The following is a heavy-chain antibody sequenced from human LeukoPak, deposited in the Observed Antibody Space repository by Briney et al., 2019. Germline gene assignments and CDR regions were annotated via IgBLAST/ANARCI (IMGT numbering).Heavy chain of an antibody. CDR3: ARVQMATIFDY. V-gene: IGHV4-38-2*02. D-gene: IGHD5-24*01. CDR2: IYHSGST. J-gene: IGHJ4*02. Sequence: PSETLSLTCTVSGYSISSGYYWGWIRQPPGNGLEWIGSIYHSGSTYYNPSLKSRVTISVDTSKNQFSLKLSSVTAADTAVYYCARVQMATIFDYWGQGTLVTVSS. CDR1: GYSISSGYY.